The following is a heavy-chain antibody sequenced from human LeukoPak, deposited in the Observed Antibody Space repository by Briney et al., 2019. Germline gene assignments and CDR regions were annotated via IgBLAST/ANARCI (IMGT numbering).Heavy chain of an antibody. D-gene: IGHD3-10*01. V-gene: IGHV7-4-1*02. CDR2: NNTNTGNP. CDR1: GYTFTRYA. Sequence: ASAKVSCKASGYTFTRYAMNWVRQAPGQGLEWMGWNNTNTGNPTYAQGFTGRFVFSLDTSVSTAYLQISSLKAEDTAVYYCARESGQGALDYWGQGTLITVSS. CDR3: ARESGQGALDY. J-gene: IGHJ4*02.